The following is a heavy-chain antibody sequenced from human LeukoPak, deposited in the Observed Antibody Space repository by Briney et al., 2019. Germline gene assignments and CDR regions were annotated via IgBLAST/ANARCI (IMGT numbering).Heavy chain of an antibody. CDR2: ISSSGSTI. V-gene: IGHV3-11*01. Sequence: GGSLRLSCAASGFTFSDYYMSWIRQAPGKGLEWVSYISSSGSTIYYADSVKGRFTISRDNAKNSLYLQMNSLRAEDTAVYYCARVAKYYDFWSGLYYYYMDVWGKGTTVTVSS. J-gene: IGHJ6*03. CDR3: ARVAKYYDFWSGLYYYYMDV. CDR1: GFTFSDYY. D-gene: IGHD3-3*01.